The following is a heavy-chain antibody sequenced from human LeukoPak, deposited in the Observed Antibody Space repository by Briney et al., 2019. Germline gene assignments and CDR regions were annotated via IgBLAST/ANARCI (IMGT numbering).Heavy chain of an antibody. V-gene: IGHV3-21*01. D-gene: IGHD3-22*01. Sequence: GGSLRLSCAASGFTFSSYSMNWVRQAPGKRLEWVSSISSSSSYIYYADSVKGRFTISRDNAKNSLYLQMNSLRAEDTAVYYCARAPYYYDSSGYDRYGMDVWGQGTTVTVSS. CDR1: GFTFSSYS. CDR3: ARAPYYYDSSGYDRYGMDV. J-gene: IGHJ6*02. CDR2: ISSSSSYI.